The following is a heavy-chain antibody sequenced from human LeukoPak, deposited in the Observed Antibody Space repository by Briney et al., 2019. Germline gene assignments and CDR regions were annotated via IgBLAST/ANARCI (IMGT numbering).Heavy chain of an antibody. D-gene: IGHD3-16*01. CDR2: VSHDGRND. J-gene: IGHJ5*02. CDR3: GVREGEGNFDP. CDR1: GFLFRNYA. V-gene: IGHV3-30*04. Sequence: GGSLRLSCAASGFLFRNYALHWVRQAPGKGLQWVAVVSHDGRNDFYADSVKGRFTVSRDNSESRLFLQMNSLRLDDTAVYYCGVREGEGNFDPWGQGALVTVSS.